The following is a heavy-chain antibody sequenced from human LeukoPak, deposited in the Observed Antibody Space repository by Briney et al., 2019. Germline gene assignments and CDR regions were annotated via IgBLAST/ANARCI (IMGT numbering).Heavy chain of an antibody. Sequence: GASVKVSCKASGGTFSSYAISWVRQAPGQGLEWMGGIIPIFGTANYAQKFEGRVTITADESTSTAYMELSSLRSEDTAVYYCASTVVGYWQQPAFSWFDPWGQGTLVTVSS. CDR3: ASTVVGYWQQPAFSWFDP. CDR2: IIPIFGTA. CDR1: GGTFSSYA. D-gene: IGHD4-23*01. V-gene: IGHV1-69*13. J-gene: IGHJ5*02.